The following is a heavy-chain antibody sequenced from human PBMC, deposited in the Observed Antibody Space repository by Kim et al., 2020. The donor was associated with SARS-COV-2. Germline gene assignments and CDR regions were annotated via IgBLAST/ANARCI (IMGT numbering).Heavy chain of an antibody. CDR3: ARGAMVRGVIMDY. D-gene: IGHD3-10*01. J-gene: IGHJ4*02. Sequence: YSPSFQGQVTISADKSISTAYLQWSSLKASDTAMYYCARGAMVRGVIMDYWGQGTLVTVSS. V-gene: IGHV5-51*01.